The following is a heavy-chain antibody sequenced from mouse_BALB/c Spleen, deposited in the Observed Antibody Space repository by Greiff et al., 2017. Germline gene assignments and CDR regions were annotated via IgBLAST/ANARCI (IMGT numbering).Heavy chain of an antibody. CDR1: GFSLTSYG. V-gene: IGHV2-9*02. D-gene: IGHD2-1*01. CDR2: IWAGGST. Sequence: VQRVESGPGLVAPSQSLSITCTVSGFSLTSYGVHWVRQPPGKGLEWLGVIWAGGSTNYNSALMSRLSISKDNSKSQVFLKMNSLQTDDTAMYYCASYGNSLYYYAMDYWGQGTSVTVSS. CDR3: ASYGNSLYYYAMDY. J-gene: IGHJ4*01.